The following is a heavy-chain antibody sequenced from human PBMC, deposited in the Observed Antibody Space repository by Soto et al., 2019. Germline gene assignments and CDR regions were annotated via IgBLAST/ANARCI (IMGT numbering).Heavy chain of an antibody. CDR3: ARGTIFGLVSFDY. D-gene: IGHD3-3*02. J-gene: IGHJ4*02. Sequence: QVQLVQSGAEVKKPGTSVKVSCKASGYTFTKYGITWVRQAPGQGLEWMGWISVYNGNTKYGQNFQVRVTMTIDTSTSTAYMELRSLRSDDTAVYYCARGTIFGLVSFDYWGQGTLVTVSS. V-gene: IGHV1-18*01. CDR1: GYTFTKYG. CDR2: ISVYNGNT.